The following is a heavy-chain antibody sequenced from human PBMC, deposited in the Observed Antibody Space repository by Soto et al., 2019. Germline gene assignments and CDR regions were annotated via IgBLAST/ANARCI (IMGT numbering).Heavy chain of an antibody. D-gene: IGHD2-2*01. CDR3: ARASHCISNSCPIGY. J-gene: IGHJ4*02. V-gene: IGHV3-66*01. Sequence: PGGSLRLSCAASGFTASSNYMSWVRQAPGKGLEWVSVIYSGGSTYYADSVKGRFTISRDNSKNTLYLQMNSLRAEDTAVYYCARASHCISNSCPIGYWGQGTLVTVSS. CDR1: GFTASSNY. CDR2: IYSGGST.